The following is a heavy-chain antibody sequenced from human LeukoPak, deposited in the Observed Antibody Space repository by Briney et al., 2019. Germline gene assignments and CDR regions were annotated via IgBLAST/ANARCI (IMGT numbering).Heavy chain of an antibody. CDR3: ARAYVDTSMFTGY. V-gene: IGHV3-30*01. Sequence: GGSLRLSCAASGFTFSTYAIHWVRQAPGKGLEWVAVISYDGTDKYYADSVKGRFTISRDNSKNTLHLQMNSLRAEDTAVYYCARAYVDTSMFTGYWGQGTLVTVS. D-gene: IGHD5-18*01. J-gene: IGHJ4*02. CDR2: ISYDGTDK. CDR1: GFTFSTYA.